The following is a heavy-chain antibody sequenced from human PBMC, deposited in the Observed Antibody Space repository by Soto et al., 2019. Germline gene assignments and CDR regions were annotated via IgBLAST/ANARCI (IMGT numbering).Heavy chain of an antibody. J-gene: IGHJ4*02. D-gene: IGHD3-3*01. CDR3: ARRTWRGRADY. CDR2: ISSSSAYI. V-gene: IGHV3-21*04. Sequence: EVHLVEAGGGLVKPGESLTLSCAASGFTFGSFTLNWVRQAPGKGLEWVSSISSSSAYIYYAESVKGRFTVSRDNAENTRYLQLNSLRVEDSAIYYCARRTWRGRADYWGQGILVTVSS. CDR1: GFTFGSFT.